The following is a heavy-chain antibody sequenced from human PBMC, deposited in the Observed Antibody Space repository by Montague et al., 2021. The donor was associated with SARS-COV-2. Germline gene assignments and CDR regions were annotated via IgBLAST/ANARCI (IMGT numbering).Heavy chain of an antibody. CDR2: FYYSGNT. Sequence: SETLSLTCTVSGGSVRSSNDCWGWIRQPPGKGLEWIANFYYSGNTYYNPSLKSRVTISVDTSNNQVSLKLSSVTAADTAVYYCARGPKMYGELADYWGQGTLVTVSS. D-gene: IGHD4-17*01. J-gene: IGHJ4*02. V-gene: IGHV4-39*01. CDR3: ARGPKMYGELADY. CDR1: GGSVRSSNDC.